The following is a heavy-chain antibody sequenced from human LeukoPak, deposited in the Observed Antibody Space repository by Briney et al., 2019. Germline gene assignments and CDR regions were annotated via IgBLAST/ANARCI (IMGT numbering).Heavy chain of an antibody. D-gene: IGHD3-10*01. Sequence: ASVKVSCKASGYTFTSYGISWVRQAPGQGLEWMGWISAYNGNTNYAQKLQGRVTMTTDTSTSTAYMELRSLRSDDTAVYYCARVDPSMVQGSLFDRWGQGTLVTVSS. J-gene: IGHJ5*02. CDR1: GYTFTSYG. CDR2: ISAYNGNT. CDR3: ARVDPSMVQGSLFDR. V-gene: IGHV1-18*01.